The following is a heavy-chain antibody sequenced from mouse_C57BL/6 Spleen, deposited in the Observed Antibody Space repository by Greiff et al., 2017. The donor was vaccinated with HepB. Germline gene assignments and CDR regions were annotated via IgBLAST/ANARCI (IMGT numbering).Heavy chain of an antibody. Sequence: VQLQQSGPGLVKPSQSLSLTCSVTGYSITSGYYWNWIRQFPGNKLEWMGYISYDGSNNYNPSLKNRISITRDTSKNQFFLKLNSVTTEDTATYYCASTYYSNFWFAYWGQGTLVTVSA. J-gene: IGHJ3*01. CDR2: ISYDGSN. CDR1: GYSITSGYY. D-gene: IGHD2-5*01. V-gene: IGHV3-6*01. CDR3: ASTYYSNFWFAY.